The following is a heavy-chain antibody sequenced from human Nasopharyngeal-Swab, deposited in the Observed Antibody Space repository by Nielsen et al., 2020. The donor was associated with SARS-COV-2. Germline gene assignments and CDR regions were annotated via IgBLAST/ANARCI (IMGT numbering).Heavy chain of an antibody. J-gene: IGHJ4*02. CDR3: ARGLDQAHSFDS. CDR2: INHRGGT. Sequence: SETLSLTCAVYGGSFSDSPWSWLRLLPGKGLEWIGEINHRGGTAYRSSLKSRVSISVDTSKNQFSLELRSVTAADTAVYFCARGLDQAHSFDSWDQGRLVTVSS. V-gene: IGHV4-34*01. D-gene: IGHD2-2*01. CDR1: GGSFSDSP.